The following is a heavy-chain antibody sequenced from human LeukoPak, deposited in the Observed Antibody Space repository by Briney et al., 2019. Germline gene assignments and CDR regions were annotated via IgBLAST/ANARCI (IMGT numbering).Heavy chain of an antibody. V-gene: IGHV4-30-4*01. CDR1: GGSISSGDYY. J-gene: IGHJ4*02. CDR3: ARLDFDWLLSY. CDR2: IYYSGST. Sequence: SETLSLTCTVSGGSISSGDYYWSWIRQPPGKGLEWIGYIYYSGSTYYNPSLKSRVTISVDTSKNQFSLKLSSVTAADTAVYYCARLDFDWLLSYWGQGTLVTVSS. D-gene: IGHD3-9*01.